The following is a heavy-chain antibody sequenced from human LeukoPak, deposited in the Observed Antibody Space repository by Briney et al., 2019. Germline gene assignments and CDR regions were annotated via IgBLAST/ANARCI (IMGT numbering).Heavy chain of an antibody. CDR2: ISYDGSNK. J-gene: IGHJ6*02. V-gene: IGHV3-30*18. Sequence: PGGSLRLSCAASGFTFSSYGMHWVRQAPGKGLEWVAVISYDGSNKYYADSVKGRFTISRDNSKNTLYLRMSSLRAEDTAVYYCAKASVTGGGSGMDVWGQGTTVTVSS. CDR1: GFTFSSYG. CDR3: AKASVTGGGSGMDV. D-gene: IGHD1-20*01.